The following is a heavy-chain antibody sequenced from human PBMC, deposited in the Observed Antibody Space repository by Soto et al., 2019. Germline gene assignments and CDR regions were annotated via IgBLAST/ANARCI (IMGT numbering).Heavy chain of an antibody. CDR3: AKDISGYFDY. J-gene: IGHJ4*02. Sequence: PGGSLRLSCAASGFTFDDYAMHWVRQAPGKGLEWVSLISWDGGSTYYADSVKGRFTISRDNSKNSLYLQMNSLRAEDTALYYCAKDISGYFDYWGQGTLVTVSS. V-gene: IGHV3-43D*04. CDR1: GFTFDDYA. CDR2: ISWDGGST. D-gene: IGHD1-26*01.